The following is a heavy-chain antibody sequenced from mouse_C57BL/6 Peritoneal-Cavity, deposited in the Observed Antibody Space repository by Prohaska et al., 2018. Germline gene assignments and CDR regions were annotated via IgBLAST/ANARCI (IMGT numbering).Heavy chain of an antibody. CDR2: ISSGSSTI. CDR3: ARVGLFWYFDV. J-gene: IGHJ1*03. V-gene: IGHV5-17*01. Sequence: EVQLVESGGGLVKPGGSLTLSCAASGFTFSDYGMHWVRQAPEKGLEWVAYISSGSSTIYYADTVKGRFTISRDNAKNTLFLQMTSLRSEDTAMYYCARVGLFWYFDVWGTGTTVTVSS. CDR1: GFTFSDYG.